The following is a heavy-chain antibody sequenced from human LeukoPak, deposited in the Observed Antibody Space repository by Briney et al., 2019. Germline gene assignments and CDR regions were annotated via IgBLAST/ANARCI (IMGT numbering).Heavy chain of an antibody. CDR3: ARDGRSSWYGY. Sequence: PGGSLRLSCAASGFTFSDYTMNWVRQAPGKGLEWVSSITSHSSYIYYADSVKGRFTISRDNTKNSVFLQMNSLRAEDTAVYYCARDGRSSWYGYWGQGTLVTVSS. J-gene: IGHJ4*02. CDR2: ITSHSSYI. V-gene: IGHV3-21*01. CDR1: GFTFSDYT. D-gene: IGHD6-13*01.